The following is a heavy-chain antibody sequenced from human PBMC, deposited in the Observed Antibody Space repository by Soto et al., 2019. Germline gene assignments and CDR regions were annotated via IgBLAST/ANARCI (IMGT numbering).Heavy chain of an antibody. V-gene: IGHV4-4*09. CDR3: ARGPNYCSGGSCYYSEFDY. D-gene: IGHD2-15*01. J-gene: IGHJ4*02. CDR1: GGSISSYY. CDR2: IYHSGST. Sequence: SETLSLTCTVSGGSISSYYWSWIRQPPGKGLEWIGYIYHSGSTYYNPSLKSRVTISVDTSKNQFSLKLSSVTAADTAVYYCARGPNYCSGGSCYYSEFDYWGQGTLVTVSS.